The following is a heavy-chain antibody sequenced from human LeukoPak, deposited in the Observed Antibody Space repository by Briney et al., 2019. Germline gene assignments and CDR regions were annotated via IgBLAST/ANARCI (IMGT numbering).Heavy chain of an antibody. CDR1: GGSVSSSDW. J-gene: IGHJ4*02. D-gene: IGHD4-17*01. CDR2: IYHSGST. V-gene: IGHV4-4*02. Sequence: SGTLSLTCAVSGGSVSSSDWWTWVRQPPGKGLEWIGEIYHSGSTNYNPSLKSRVTISVDKSKNQLSLKLSSVTAADTAVYYCARDERGVDFGDYRGLPHWGQGTLVTVSS. CDR3: ARDERGVDFGDYRGLPH.